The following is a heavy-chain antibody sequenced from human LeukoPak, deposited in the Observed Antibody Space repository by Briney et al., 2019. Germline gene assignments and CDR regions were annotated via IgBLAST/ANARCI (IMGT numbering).Heavy chain of an antibody. Sequence: SETLSLTCTVSGGSLSSYYWCWIRQPPAKGLEWSGYIYYSGSINYKPSLKSRITISVDTSKNQFPLKLGSVTAADTAVYYCARGAVAGGRWFDPWGQGTLVTVSS. CDR3: ARGAVAGGRWFDP. CDR2: IYYSGSI. D-gene: IGHD6-19*01. V-gene: IGHV4-59*01. J-gene: IGHJ5*02. CDR1: GGSLSSYY.